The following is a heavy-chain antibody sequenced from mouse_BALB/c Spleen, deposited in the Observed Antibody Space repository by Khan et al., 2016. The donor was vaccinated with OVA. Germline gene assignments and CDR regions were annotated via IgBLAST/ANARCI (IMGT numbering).Heavy chain of an antibody. J-gene: IGHJ3*01. D-gene: IGHD2-3*01. CDR2: IDPENGDT. V-gene: IGHV14-1*02. CDR3: ARDGYSPWFAY. Sequence: EVELVESGAELVRPGALVKLSCKASGFNIKDYYMHWVKQRPEQGLVWIGRIDPENGDTIYDPKFQGKASIQSDTSSNTAYLQLSSLTSEDTAVYYCARDGYSPWFAYWGQGTLVTVSA. CDR1: GFNIKDYY.